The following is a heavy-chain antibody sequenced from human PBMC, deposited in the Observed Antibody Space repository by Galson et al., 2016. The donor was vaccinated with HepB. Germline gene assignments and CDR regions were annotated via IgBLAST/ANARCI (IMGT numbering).Heavy chain of an antibody. CDR3: ASFTYDFWRGYHPGAYY. V-gene: IGHV4-39*01. Sequence: SETLSLTCTVSGGSISSSSYYWGWIRQPPGKGLEWIGSIYYTGSTYYNPSLKSRVTLSVDTSKNQFSLKLKSVTAADTAVYYCASFTYDFWRGYHPGAYYWGQGTLVAVSS. D-gene: IGHD3-3*01. J-gene: IGHJ4*02. CDR2: IYYTGST. CDR1: GGSISSSSYY.